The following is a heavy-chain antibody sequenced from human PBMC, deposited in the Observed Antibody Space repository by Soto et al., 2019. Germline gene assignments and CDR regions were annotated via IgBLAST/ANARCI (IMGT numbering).Heavy chain of an antibody. Sequence: EVQLVESGGGLAKPGGSLRLSCAASGFTFSSYSMNWVRQAPGKGLEWVSSISSSSSYIYYADSVKGRFTISRDNAKNSLYLQMNSLRAEDTAVYYCARDVGDIVVVVAAPSWFDPWGQGTLVTVSS. CDR2: ISSSSSYI. CDR3: ARDVGDIVVVVAAPSWFDP. CDR1: GFTFSSYS. D-gene: IGHD2-15*01. V-gene: IGHV3-21*01. J-gene: IGHJ5*02.